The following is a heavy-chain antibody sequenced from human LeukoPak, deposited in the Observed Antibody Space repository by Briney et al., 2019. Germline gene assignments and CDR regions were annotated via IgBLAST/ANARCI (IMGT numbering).Heavy chain of an antibody. D-gene: IGHD6-19*01. J-gene: IGHJ5*02. CDR2: IYYSGST. Sequence: SETLSLTCTVSGGSISSSSYYWGWIRQPPGKGLEWIGSIYYSGSTYYNPSLKSRVTISVDTPKNQFSLKLSSVTAADTAVYYCAREGDSSSGWYDWFDPWGQGTLVTVSS. CDR3: AREGDSSSGWYDWFDP. V-gene: IGHV4-39*02. CDR1: GGSISSSSYY.